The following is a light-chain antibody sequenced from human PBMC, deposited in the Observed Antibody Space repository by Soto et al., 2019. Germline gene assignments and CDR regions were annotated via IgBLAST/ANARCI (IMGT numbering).Light chain of an antibody. J-gene: IGKJ1*01. CDR3: QQYGSSPRT. CDR2: GAS. Sequence: EIVVTQSPGTLSLSPGERATISCRASQSVSSNYLAWYQHKPCQAPRLLIYGASSRATGIPDRFSGSGSGTDFTLTIARLEPEDFAVYYCQQYGSSPRTFGKGNKVEIK. V-gene: IGKV3-20*01. CDR1: QSVSSNY.